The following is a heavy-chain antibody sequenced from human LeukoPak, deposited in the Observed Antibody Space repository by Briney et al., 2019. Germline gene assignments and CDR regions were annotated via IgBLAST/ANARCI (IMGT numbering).Heavy chain of an antibody. J-gene: IGHJ4*02. CDR2: LNHRGRT. CDR1: GGSLNDYS. CDR3: ARRGLSGSGTLAFGY. V-gene: IGHV4-34*01. D-gene: IGHD3-10*01. Sequence: PSETLSLTCFVSGGSLNDYSWSWFRQSPGKGLEWIGELNHRGRTDYNPSLTSRVTISIDTSKNHFALTLTSLTAADTAVYYCARRGLSGSGTLAFGYWGQGTLVTVSS.